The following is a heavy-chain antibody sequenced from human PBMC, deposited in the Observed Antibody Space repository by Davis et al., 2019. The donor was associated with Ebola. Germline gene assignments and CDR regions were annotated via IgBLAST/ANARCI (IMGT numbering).Heavy chain of an antibody. J-gene: IGHJ6*02. CDR1: GFTFSSYS. CDR2: ISSSSSTI. CDR3: ATNHDYGGNWDDYNYGMDV. V-gene: IGHV3-48*02. D-gene: IGHD4-23*01. Sequence: GESLKISCAASGFTFSSYSMNWVRQAPGKGLEWVSYISSSSSTIYYADSVKGRFTISRDNAKNSLYLQMNSLRDEDTAVYYCATNHDYGGNWDDYNYGMDVWGQGTTVTVSS.